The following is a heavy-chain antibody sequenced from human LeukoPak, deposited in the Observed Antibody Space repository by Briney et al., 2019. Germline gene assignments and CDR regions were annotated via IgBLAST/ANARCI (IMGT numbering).Heavy chain of an antibody. V-gene: IGHV4-59*01. J-gene: IGHJ6*02. Sequence: SETLSLTCTVSGGSISSYYWSWIRQPPGKGLEWIGYIYYSGSTNYNPSLKSRVTISVDTSKNQFSLKLSSVTAADTAVYYCARGDLATAMPLYYYGMDVWGQGTTVTVSS. CDR1: GGSISSYY. D-gene: IGHD5-18*01. CDR3: ARGDLATAMPLYYYGMDV. CDR2: IYYSGST.